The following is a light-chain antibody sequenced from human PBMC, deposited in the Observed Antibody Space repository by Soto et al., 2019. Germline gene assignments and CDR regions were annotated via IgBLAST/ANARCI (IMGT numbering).Light chain of an antibody. V-gene: IGLV1-44*01. J-gene: IGLJ2*01. CDR2: TDN. CDR3: ATWDDSLNGPV. Sequence: QSVLTHPPSASVTPGQRVTISCAGSSSNIGSNTVNWYQQLPGTAPKLLIYTDNQRPSGVTDRYSASKSVTSASLAISGLQSEADADYDCATWDDSLNGPVFGGGTKLTVL. CDR1: SSNIGSNT.